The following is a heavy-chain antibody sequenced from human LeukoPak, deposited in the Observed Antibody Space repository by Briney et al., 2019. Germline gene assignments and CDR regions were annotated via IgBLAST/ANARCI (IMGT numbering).Heavy chain of an antibody. Sequence: GGSLRLSCAASRLTFSSYNMNWVRQAPGKGLEWVSYISSRSSIINYADSVKGRFTISRDNAKNSLYLQMNSLRAEDTAVYYCARDGDYYDSSGSPGAFDIWGQGTMVTVSS. D-gene: IGHD3-22*01. CDR2: ISSRSSII. V-gene: IGHV3-21*05. CDR1: RLTFSSYN. J-gene: IGHJ3*02. CDR3: ARDGDYYDSSGSPGAFDI.